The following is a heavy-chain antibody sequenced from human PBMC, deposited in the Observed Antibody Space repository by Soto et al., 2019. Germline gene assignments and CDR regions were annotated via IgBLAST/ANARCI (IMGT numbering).Heavy chain of an antibody. CDR1: GGSISSYY. CDR2: IYTSGST. V-gene: IGHV4-4*07. J-gene: IGHJ6*02. D-gene: IGHD6-6*01. CDR3: ARTQAYSSSPADNYYYYGMDV. Sequence: WETLSLTCTVSGGSISSYYWSWIRQPAGKGLEWIGRIYTSGSTNYNPSLKSRVTMSVDTSKNQFSLKLSSVTAADTAVYYCARTQAYSSSPADNYYYYGMDVWGQGTTVTVSS.